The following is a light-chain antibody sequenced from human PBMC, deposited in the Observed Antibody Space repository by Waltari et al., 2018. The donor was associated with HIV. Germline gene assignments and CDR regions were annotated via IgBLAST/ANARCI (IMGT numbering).Light chain of an antibody. Sequence: EIVLTQSPGTLSLSPGERATLSCRASQSLSSNYLAWYQQKPGQAPRLLISGASSRPTGIPDRFSGSGSETDFTLTISRLEPEDFAVYYCQRYGNSGTFGQGTKVEIK. CDR3: QRYGNSGT. CDR1: QSLSSNY. V-gene: IGKV3-20*01. J-gene: IGKJ1*01. CDR2: GAS.